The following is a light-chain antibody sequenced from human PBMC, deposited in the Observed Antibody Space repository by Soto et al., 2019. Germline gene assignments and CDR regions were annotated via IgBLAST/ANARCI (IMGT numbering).Light chain of an antibody. V-gene: IGKV1-9*01. CDR1: QDIRNY. Sequence: IHLTQSTSTLSASLGDRVTVTFRASQDIRNYLAWYQQKPGKAPKLLICDASTLYSGVPSRFSGSGSGTDFTLTISGLQPEDFAAYYCQQLRSYPSTFGGGTKVDIK. CDR2: DAS. J-gene: IGKJ4*01. CDR3: QQLRSYPST.